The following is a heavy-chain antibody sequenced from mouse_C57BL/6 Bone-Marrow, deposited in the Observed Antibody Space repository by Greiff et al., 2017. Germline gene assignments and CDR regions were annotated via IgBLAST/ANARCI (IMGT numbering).Heavy chain of an antibody. Sequence: VQLQQSGPELVKPGASVKISCKASGYSFTDYNMNWVKQSNGKSLEWIGVINPNYGTTSYNQKFKGKATLTVDKSSSTAYMQLNSLTSEDSAVYYCARGYYGSSLAWFAYWGQGTLVTVSA. V-gene: IGHV1-39*01. CDR2: INPNYGTT. CDR1: GYSFTDYN. J-gene: IGHJ3*01. CDR3: ARGYYGSSLAWFAY. D-gene: IGHD1-1*01.